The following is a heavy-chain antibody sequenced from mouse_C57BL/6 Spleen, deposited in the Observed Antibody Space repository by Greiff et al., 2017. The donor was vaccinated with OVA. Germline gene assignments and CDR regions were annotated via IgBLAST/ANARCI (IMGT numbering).Heavy chain of an antibody. D-gene: IGHD2-3*01. CDR3: ARGGYCPIYAMDD. Sequence: VQLQQSGPELVKPGASVKMSCKASGYTFTDYNMHWVKQSHGKSLEWIGNINPNNGGTSYNQKFKGKATLTVNKSSSTAYMELRSLASEDSAVYYGARGGYCPIYAMDDWGQGTSVTVSS. V-gene: IGHV1-22*01. J-gene: IGHJ4*01. CDR2: INPNNGGT. CDR1: GYTFTDYN.